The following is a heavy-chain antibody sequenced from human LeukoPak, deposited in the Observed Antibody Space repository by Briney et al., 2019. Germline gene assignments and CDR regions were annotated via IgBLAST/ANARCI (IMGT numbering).Heavy chain of an antibody. Sequence: GGSLRLSCVASGFTVSSNYMSWVRQGPGKGLEWVSLIYSGGSTYYADSVKGRFTISRDNSKNTLYLQMNSLRAEDTAVYYCATYYDSSGPSDYWGQGTLVTVSS. CDR1: GFTVSSNY. CDR2: IYSGGST. J-gene: IGHJ4*02. V-gene: IGHV3-53*01. D-gene: IGHD3-22*01. CDR3: ATYYDSSGPSDY.